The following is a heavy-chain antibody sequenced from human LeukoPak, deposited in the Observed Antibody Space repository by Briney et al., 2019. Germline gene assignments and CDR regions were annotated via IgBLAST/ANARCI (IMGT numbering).Heavy chain of an antibody. Sequence: GGSLRLSCAASGFTFDDYGMSWVRQAPGKGLEWVSGINWNGGSTGYADSVKGRFTISRDNAKNSLYLQMNSLRAEDTAVYYCARVKQQGTLFDYWGQGTLVTVSS. CDR3: ARVKQQGTLFDY. V-gene: IGHV3-20*04. D-gene: IGHD6-13*01. CDR1: GFTFDDYG. J-gene: IGHJ4*02. CDR2: INWNGGST.